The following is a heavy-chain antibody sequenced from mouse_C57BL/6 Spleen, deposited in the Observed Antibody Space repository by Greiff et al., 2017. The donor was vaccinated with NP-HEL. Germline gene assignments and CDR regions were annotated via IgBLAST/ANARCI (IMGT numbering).Heavy chain of an antibody. D-gene: IGHD2-2*01. V-gene: IGHV1-26*01. CDR3: ARLGYGYDGNYFDY. Sequence: EVQLQQSGPELVKPGASVKISCKASGYTFTDYYMNWVKQSHGKSLEWIGDINPNNGGTSYNQKFKGKATLTVDKSSSTAYMELRSLTSEDSAVYYCARLGYGYDGNYFDYWGQGTTLTVSS. J-gene: IGHJ2*01. CDR1: GYTFTDYY. CDR2: INPNNGGT.